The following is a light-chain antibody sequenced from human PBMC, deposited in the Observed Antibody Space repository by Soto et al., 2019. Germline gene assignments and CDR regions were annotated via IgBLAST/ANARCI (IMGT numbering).Light chain of an antibody. V-gene: IGKV1-5*03. CDR3: QQYNSYSWT. CDR2: KAS. J-gene: IGKJ1*01. CDR1: QSISSW. Sequence: DLQMTQSPSTLSASVGDRVTITCRASQSISSWLAWYQQRPGKAPKLLIHKASSLESGVPSRFSGRGSGTEFTLTISSLQPDDFATYYCQQYNSYSWTFGQGTKVEIK.